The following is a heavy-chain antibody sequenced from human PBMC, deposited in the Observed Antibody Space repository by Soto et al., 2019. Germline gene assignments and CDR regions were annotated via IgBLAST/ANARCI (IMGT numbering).Heavy chain of an antibody. Sequence: SPTLSLTCAISGDSVSSNSAAWNWIRPSPSRGLEWLGRTYYRSKWYNDYAVSVKSRITINPDTSKNQFSLQLNSVTPEDTAVYYCAREEYSSSWPNNWFDPWGQGTLVTVSS. CDR2: TYYRSKWYN. CDR3: AREEYSSSWPNNWFDP. J-gene: IGHJ5*02. D-gene: IGHD6-13*01. V-gene: IGHV6-1*01. CDR1: GDSVSSNSAA.